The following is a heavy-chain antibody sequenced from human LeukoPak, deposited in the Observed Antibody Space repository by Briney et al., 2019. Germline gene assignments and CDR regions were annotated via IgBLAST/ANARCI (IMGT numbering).Heavy chain of an antibody. CDR3: ARDLYCTSTSCQLG. V-gene: IGHV3-74*01. Sequence: GSLRLSCPASGFSFRSYWMHWVRQATGNGLVWVARINRNGTNTRYADSVEGRVTISRDNAKNTLYLQMNSLRAEDTAVYYCARDLYCTSTSCQLGWGQGTLVTVSS. CDR2: INRNGTNT. D-gene: IGHD2-2*01. CDR1: GFSFRSYW. J-gene: IGHJ4*02.